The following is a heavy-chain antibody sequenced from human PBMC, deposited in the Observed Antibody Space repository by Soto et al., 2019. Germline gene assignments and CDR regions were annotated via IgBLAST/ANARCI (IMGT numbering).Heavy chain of an antibody. CDR2: ISYDGSNK. CDR1: GFTFSSYA. J-gene: IGHJ6*02. Sequence: QVQLVESGGGVVQPGRSLRLSCAASGFTFSSYAMHWVRQAPGKGLEWVAVISYDGSNKYYADSVKGRFTISRDNSKNTLDLQMNSLRAEDTAVYYCARDPSIAAAGLLGDVWGQGTTVTVSS. CDR3: ARDPSIAAAGLLGDV. D-gene: IGHD6-13*01. V-gene: IGHV3-30-3*01.